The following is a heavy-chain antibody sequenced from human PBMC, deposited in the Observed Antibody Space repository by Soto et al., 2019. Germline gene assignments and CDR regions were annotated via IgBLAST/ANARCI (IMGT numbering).Heavy chain of an antibody. Sequence: ASVNVSSKASGYTFTGYYMHWVRQAPGQGLELMGWINPNSGGTNYAQKFQGRVTMTRXXXXXXAXMXLXXXGSDXTAGYYCTGVLTFFGVVPAAYCGQGTLVTGTS. J-gene: IGHJ4*02. CDR2: INPNSGGT. V-gene: IGHV1-2*02. CDR1: GYTFTGYY. CDR3: TGVLTFFGVVPAAY. D-gene: IGHD3-3*01.